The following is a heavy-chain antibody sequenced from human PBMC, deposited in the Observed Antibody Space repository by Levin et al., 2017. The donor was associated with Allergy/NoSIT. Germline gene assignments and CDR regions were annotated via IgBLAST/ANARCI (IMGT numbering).Heavy chain of an antibody. CDR1: GFMFNIHS. V-gene: IGHV3-21*01. J-gene: IGHJ4*02. CDR3: AKDKWPYSSSTYFFDS. CDR2: ISGSKSNI. D-gene: IGHD2/OR15-2a*01. Sequence: GESLKISCAASGFMFNIHSMNWVRQAPGKALEWVASISGSKSNIHYADSVKGRFTISRDDAKKSLYLQMNSLRPEDTAVYFCAKDKWPYSSSTYFFDSWGQGTLVTVSS.